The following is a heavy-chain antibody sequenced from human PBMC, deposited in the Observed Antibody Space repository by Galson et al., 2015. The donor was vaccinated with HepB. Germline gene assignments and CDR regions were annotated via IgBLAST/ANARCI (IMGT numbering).Heavy chain of an antibody. J-gene: IGHJ3*02. Sequence: SVKVSCKASGGTFSSYTISWVRQAPGQGLEWMGRIIPILGIANYAQKFQGRVTITADKSTSTAYMELSSLRSEDTAVYYCASVYCSGGSCYPVDAFDIWGQGTMVTVSS. CDR3: ASVYCSGGSCYPVDAFDI. D-gene: IGHD2-15*01. CDR1: GGTFSSYT. CDR2: IIPILGIA. V-gene: IGHV1-69*02.